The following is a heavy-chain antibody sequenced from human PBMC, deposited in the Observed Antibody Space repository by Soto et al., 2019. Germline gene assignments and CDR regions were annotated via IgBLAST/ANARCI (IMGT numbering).Heavy chain of an antibody. V-gene: IGHV4-31*03. Sequence: QVQLQESGPGLVKPSQTLSLTCTVSGGSISSGGYYWSWIRQHPGKGLEWIGYIYYSGSTYYNPSLKSRVTISVDTSKNQFSLKLSSVTAAETYVYYCARDRGGGSPWYYWGQGTLVTVSS. D-gene: IGHD2-15*01. CDR1: GGSISSGGYY. CDR3: ARDRGGGSPWYY. J-gene: IGHJ4*02. CDR2: IYYSGST.